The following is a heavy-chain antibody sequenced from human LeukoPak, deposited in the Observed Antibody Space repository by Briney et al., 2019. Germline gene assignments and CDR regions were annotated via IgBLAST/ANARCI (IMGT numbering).Heavy chain of an antibody. Sequence: SQTLSLTCAISGDSVSSNSAAWNWIRQSPSRGLEWLGRTYYRSKWNNDYAVSVKRRITINPDTSKNQFSLELNSVTPEDTAMYYCARDPEHSPYSGSPTPFDYWGQGTLVTVSS. CDR3: ARDPEHSPYSGSPTPFDY. J-gene: IGHJ4*02. CDR1: GDSVSSNSAA. V-gene: IGHV6-1*01. CDR2: TYYRSKWNN. D-gene: IGHD1-26*01.